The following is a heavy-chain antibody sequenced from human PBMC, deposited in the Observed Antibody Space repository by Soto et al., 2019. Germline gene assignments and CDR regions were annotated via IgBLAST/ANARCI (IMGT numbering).Heavy chain of an antibody. V-gene: IGHV4-34*01. D-gene: IGHD4-17*01. CDR2: SNHSGST. J-gene: IGHJ4*02. CDR1: GGSFSGYY. Sequence: QVQLQQWGAGLLKPSETLSLTCAVYGGSFSGYYWSWIRQPPGKGLEWIGESNHSGSTNYNPSLTRRVTISVDTTKNQFPLNLSSVIAADTAVYYCARGDYGGNSSPRTIDYWGQGTLVTVSS. CDR3: ARGDYGGNSSPRTIDY.